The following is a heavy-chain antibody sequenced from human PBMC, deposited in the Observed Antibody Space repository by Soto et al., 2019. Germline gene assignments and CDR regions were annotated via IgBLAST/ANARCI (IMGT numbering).Heavy chain of an antibody. CDR2: IIPIFGTP. V-gene: IGHV1-69*01. CDR3: SGVPSDLWSTVYGVDV. D-gene: IGHD3-10*01. Sequence: QVQLVQSGAEVRKPGSSVKVSCKASGGTFSIYVITWVRQAPGQGLEWMGGIIPIFGTPNYAQRFQGRVSITADESTSTAYMELSSLRSDDTAVHYCSGVPSDLWSTVYGVDVWGQGTTVTVSS. CDR1: GGTFSIYV. J-gene: IGHJ6*02.